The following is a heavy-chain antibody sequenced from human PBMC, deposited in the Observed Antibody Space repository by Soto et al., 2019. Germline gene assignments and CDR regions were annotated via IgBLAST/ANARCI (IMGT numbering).Heavy chain of an antibody. CDR1: GFTFSSYG. CDR2: ISYDGSNK. V-gene: IGHV3-30*18. D-gene: IGHD3-22*01. Sequence: GGSLRLSCAASGFTFSSYGMHWVRQAPGKGLEWVAVISYDGSNKYYADSVKGRFTISRDNSKNTLYLQMNSLRAEDTAVYYCAKVPYYYDSSGYAYFDYWGQGTLVTVSS. J-gene: IGHJ4*02. CDR3: AKVPYYYDSSGYAYFDY.